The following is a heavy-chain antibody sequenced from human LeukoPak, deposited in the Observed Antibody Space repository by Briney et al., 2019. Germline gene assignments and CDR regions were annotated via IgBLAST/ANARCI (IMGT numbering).Heavy chain of an antibody. J-gene: IGHJ5*02. CDR2: INPSGGNT. D-gene: IGHD3-10*01. CDR1: GYTFTSYY. V-gene: IGHV1-46*01. Sequence: GASVKVSCKASGYTFTSYYMHWVRQAPGQGLEWMGIINPSGGNTNYAQKLQGRVTMTTDTSTSTAYMELRSLRSDDTAVYYCARDHIGRGAILGNWFDPWGQGTLVTVSS. CDR3: ARDHIGRGAILGNWFDP.